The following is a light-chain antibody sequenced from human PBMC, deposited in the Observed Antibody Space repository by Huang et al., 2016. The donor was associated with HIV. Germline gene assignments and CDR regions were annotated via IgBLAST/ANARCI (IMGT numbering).Light chain of an antibody. CDR2: GAS. Sequence: EIVLTQSPGTLSLSPGERVTLSCRASQSVSSNFLAWYQKKPGQAPRFLRYGASTRATGVPDRFSGSGSGTDFTLTISRLEPEDFAVYYCQQYGSSPLTFGGGTKVEIK. J-gene: IGKJ4*01. V-gene: IGKV3-20*01. CDR1: QSVSSNF. CDR3: QQYGSSPLT.